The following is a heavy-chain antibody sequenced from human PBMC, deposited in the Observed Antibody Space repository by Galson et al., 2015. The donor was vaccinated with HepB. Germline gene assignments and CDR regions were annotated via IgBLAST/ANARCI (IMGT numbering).Heavy chain of an antibody. D-gene: IGHD3-22*01. CDR3: ARGEIYYYDTSGYTY. J-gene: IGHJ4*02. Sequence: SLRLSCAASGFTFSSYAISWVRQAPGKGLEWVSVISGNGGSTYYAHSVKGRFTISRDNSKNTLYLQMNSLRAEDTAVYYCARGEIYYYDTSGYTYWGQGTLVTVSS. CDR2: ISGNGGST. CDR1: GFTFSSYA. V-gene: IGHV3-23*01.